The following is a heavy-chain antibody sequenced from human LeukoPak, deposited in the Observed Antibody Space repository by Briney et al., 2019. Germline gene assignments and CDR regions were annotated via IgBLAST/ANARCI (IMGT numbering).Heavy chain of an antibody. CDR1: GYTFTSYD. CDR2: MNPNSGNT. CDR3: ARVSIAAAALVALFFGY. J-gene: IGHJ4*02. V-gene: IGHV1-8*01. Sequence: ASVKVSCKASGYTFTSYDINWVRQATGQGLEWMGWMNPNSGNTGYAQKFQGRVTMTRNTSISTAYMELSSLRSEDTAVYYCARVSIAAAALVALFFGYWGQGTLVTVSS. D-gene: IGHD6-13*01.